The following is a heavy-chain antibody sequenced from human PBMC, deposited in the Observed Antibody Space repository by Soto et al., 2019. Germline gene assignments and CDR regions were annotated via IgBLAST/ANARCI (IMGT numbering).Heavy chain of an antibody. V-gene: IGHV3-30-3*01. Sequence: QVQLVESGGGVVQPGRSLRLSCAVSGFTFSSFSMHWVRQAPGKGLEWVALISDDGGSKYYADSVKGRFTISRDNSKKTLYLYMSSLRAEDTAVYYCARVPSYYYVPGDDSWGQGTLVTVSS. D-gene: IGHD3-10*01. J-gene: IGHJ4*02. CDR2: ISDDGGSK. CDR1: GFTFSSFS. CDR3: ARVPSYYYVPGDDS.